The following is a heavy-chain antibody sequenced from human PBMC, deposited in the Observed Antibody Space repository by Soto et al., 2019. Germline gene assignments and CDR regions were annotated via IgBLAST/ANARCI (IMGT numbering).Heavy chain of an antibody. D-gene: IGHD4-4*01. CDR3: ARPGYSNYGPGVDV. CDR1: GFTFSVYW. V-gene: IGHV3-74*01. CDR2: IDSDGSTT. Sequence: EVQLVESGGGLVQPGGSLRLSGAASGFTFSVYWMHWVRQAPGKGLVWVSRIDSDGSTTSYADSVKGRFTISRDNAKSTLYLQMNSLRAEDTAVYYCARPGYSNYGPGVDVWGQGTTVTVSS. J-gene: IGHJ6*02.